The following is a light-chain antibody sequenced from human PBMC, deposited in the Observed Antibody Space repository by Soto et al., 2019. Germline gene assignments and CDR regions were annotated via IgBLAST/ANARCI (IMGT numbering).Light chain of an antibody. V-gene: IGLV1-40*01. Sequence: QSVLTQPPSVSGAPGPRVAISCTGSSSNIGAEYDVHWYQQLPGTAPKRLIYGDNNRPSGVPDRFSGSKSGTSASLAITGRQPEDEADYYCQSYDSSLTTFVFGTGTKVTVL. CDR2: GDN. J-gene: IGLJ1*01. CDR1: SSNIGAEYD. CDR3: QSYDSSLTTFV.